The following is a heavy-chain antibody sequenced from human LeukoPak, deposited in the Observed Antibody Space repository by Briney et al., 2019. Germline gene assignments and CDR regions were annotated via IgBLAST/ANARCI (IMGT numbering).Heavy chain of an antibody. CDR1: GYTFTSYE. Sequence: ASVKVSCKASGYTFTSYEIDWVRQAAGQGLEWMGWISAYNGNTNYAQKLQGRVTMTTDTSTSTAYMELRSLRSDDTAVYYCARVATIHNWFDPWGQGTLVTVSS. J-gene: IGHJ5*02. CDR3: ARVATIHNWFDP. CDR2: ISAYNGNT. V-gene: IGHV1-18*01. D-gene: IGHD5-12*01.